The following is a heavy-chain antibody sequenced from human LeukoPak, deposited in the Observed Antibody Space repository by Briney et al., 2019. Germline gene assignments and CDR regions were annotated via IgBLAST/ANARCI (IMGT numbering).Heavy chain of an antibody. D-gene: IGHD3-22*01. CDR3: ARGDYYDSSGPTS. Sequence: GASVKVSCKASGGTFSSYAIIWVRQAPGQGLEWMGRIIPILGIANYAQKFQGRVMITADKSTSTAYMELSSLRSEDTAVYYCARGDYYDSSGPTSWGQGTLVTVSS. J-gene: IGHJ4*02. CDR2: IIPILGIA. V-gene: IGHV1-69*04. CDR1: GGTFSSYA.